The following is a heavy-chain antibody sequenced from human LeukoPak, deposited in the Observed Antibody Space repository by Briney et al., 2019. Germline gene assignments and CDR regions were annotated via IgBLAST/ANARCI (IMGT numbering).Heavy chain of an antibody. V-gene: IGHV1-2*02. D-gene: IGHD4-23*01. CDR1: GYTFTGYY. Sequence: ASVKVSCKASGYTFTGYYMHWVRQAPGQGLEWMGWINPNSGGTNYAQKFQGRVTMTRDTSISTAYMELSRLRSDDTAVYYCARGSAYGGNSEVFVSYFDYWGQGTLVTVSS. CDR2: INPNSGGT. CDR3: ARGSAYGGNSEVFVSYFDY. J-gene: IGHJ4*02.